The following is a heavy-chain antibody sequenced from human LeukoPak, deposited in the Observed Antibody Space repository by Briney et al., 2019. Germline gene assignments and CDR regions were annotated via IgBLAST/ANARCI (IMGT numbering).Heavy chain of an antibody. D-gene: IGHD4-17*01. CDR2: ISSSSSYI. CDR1: GFTFSSYS. V-gene: IGHV3-21*01. CDR3: ARDHGDYVVDY. J-gene: IGHJ4*02. Sequence: GGSLRLSCAASGFTFSSYSMNWVRQAPGKGLEWVSSISSSSSYIYYADSVKGRFTISRDNAKNSLYLQMNSLRAEDTAVYYCARDHGDYVVDYWGQGTLVAVSS.